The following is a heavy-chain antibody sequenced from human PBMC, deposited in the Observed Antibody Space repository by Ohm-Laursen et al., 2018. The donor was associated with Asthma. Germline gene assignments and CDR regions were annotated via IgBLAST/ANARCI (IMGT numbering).Heavy chain of an antibody. CDR2: ISYDGSNK. D-gene: IGHD6-6*01. J-gene: IGHJ6*02. Sequence: SLRLSCAAFGFTFSSYAMHWVRQAPGKGLEWVAVISYDGSNKYYADSVKGRFTISRDNAKNSLYLQMNSLRAEDTAVYYCARGYSSSSLFVLYYYNMDVWGQGTTVTVSS. V-gene: IGHV3-30-3*01. CDR3: ARGYSSSSLFVLYYYNMDV. CDR1: GFTFSSYA.